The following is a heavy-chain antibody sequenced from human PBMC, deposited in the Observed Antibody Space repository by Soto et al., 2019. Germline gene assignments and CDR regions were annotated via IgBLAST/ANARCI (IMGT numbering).Heavy chain of an antibody. J-gene: IGHJ4*02. CDR2: IDGSGRNT. CDR3: AKDGGSVCSGGTCYFQAPDY. Sequence: EVQLLESGGGLVQPGGSLRLSCAASGFTFSSYAMSWVRQAPGKGLECVSGIDGSGRNTYYADSVKGRFTISRDNSKNTLSVQMDSLRVEDTALYYCAKDGGSVCSGGTCYFQAPDYGGQGTLVTVSS. V-gene: IGHV3-23*01. D-gene: IGHD2-15*01. CDR1: GFTFSSYA.